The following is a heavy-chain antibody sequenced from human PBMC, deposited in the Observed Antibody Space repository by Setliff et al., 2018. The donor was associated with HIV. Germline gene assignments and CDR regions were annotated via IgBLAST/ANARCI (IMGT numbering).Heavy chain of an antibody. V-gene: IGHV1-46*01. D-gene: IGHD5-12*01. Sequence: ASVKVSCKASGYTFTSYDINWVRQATGQGLEWMGIINPSGGSSTYAQKFQGRVAMTRDTSTSTVYMELSSLRSEDTAVYYCARGYSGYDSYYFDYWGQGTLVTVSS. CDR3: ARGYSGYDSYYFDY. CDR1: GYTFTSYD. CDR2: INPSGGSS. J-gene: IGHJ4*02.